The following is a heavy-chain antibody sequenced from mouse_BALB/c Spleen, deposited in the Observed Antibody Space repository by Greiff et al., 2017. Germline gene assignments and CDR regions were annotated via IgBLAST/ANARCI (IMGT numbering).Heavy chain of an antibody. CDR1: GYTFTSYW. Sequence: VQLQQPGAELVKPGASVKMSCKASGYTFTSYWMHWVKQRPGQGLEWIGVIDPSDSYTSYNQKFKGKATLTVDTSSSTAYMQLSSLTSEDSAVYYCTRLDGGKSTWFAYWGQGTLVTVSA. J-gene: IGHJ3*01. CDR2: IDPSDSYT. V-gene: IGHV1S127*01. CDR3: TRLDGGKSTWFAY. D-gene: IGHD2-1*01.